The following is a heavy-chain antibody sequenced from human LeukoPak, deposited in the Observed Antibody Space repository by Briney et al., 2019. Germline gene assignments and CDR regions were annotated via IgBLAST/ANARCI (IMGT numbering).Heavy chain of an antibody. V-gene: IGHV4-61*01. Sequence: PSETLSLTCTVFSGSVSSGSYYWSWIRQPPGKGLEWIGYIYYSGSTKYTPSLESRVTISVDSSKNQFSLKLSSVTAADTAVYYCATHTYSYDSSGYLPGSLDIWGQGTMVTVSS. D-gene: IGHD3-22*01. CDR1: SGSVSSGSYY. CDR2: IYYSGST. J-gene: IGHJ3*02. CDR3: ATHTYSYDSSGYLPGSLDI.